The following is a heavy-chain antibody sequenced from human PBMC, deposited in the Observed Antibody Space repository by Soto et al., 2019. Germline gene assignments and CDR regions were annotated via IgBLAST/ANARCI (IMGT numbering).Heavy chain of an antibody. J-gene: IGHJ4*02. D-gene: IGHD3-10*01. CDR3: AKRGVDTFGFSY. CDR1: GFTFSSFW. V-gene: IGHV3-74*01. CDR2: INTDGSST. Sequence: EVQLVESGGGLVQPGGSLRLSCAVSGFTFSSFWMHWVRQAPGEGLVWVSRINTDGSSTSYADSVKGRFTISRDNAKNTMDLQMNSLRVEDTAMYYCAKRGVDTFGFSYWGQGTLVTVSS.